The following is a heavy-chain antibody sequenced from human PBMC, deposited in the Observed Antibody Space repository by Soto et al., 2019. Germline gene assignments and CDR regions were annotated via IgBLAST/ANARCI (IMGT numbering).Heavy chain of an antibody. CDR1: GYTFTSYG. J-gene: IGHJ4*02. D-gene: IGHD3-9*01. V-gene: IGHV1-18*01. CDR2: ISAYNGNT. CDR3: ARNPNEYFPEALDY. Sequence: SVKVSCTASGYTFTSYGISWVGQAPGQGLEWMGWISAYNGNTNYAQKLQGRVTMTTDTSTSTAYMELRSLRSDDTAVYYCARNPNEYFPEALDYWGQGTLVTVSS.